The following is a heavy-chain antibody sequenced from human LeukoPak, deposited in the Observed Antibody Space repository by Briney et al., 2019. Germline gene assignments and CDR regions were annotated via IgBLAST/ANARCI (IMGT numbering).Heavy chain of an antibody. V-gene: IGHV3-30*18. CDR1: GFTFSSYG. CDR3: AKPLSGSWYYYGMDV. D-gene: IGHD6-13*01. Sequence: GGSLRLSCAASGFTFSSYGMHWVRQAPGKGLEWVAVISYDGSNKYYADSVKGRFTISRDNSKNTLYLQMNSLRAEDTAVYYCAKPLSGSWYYYGMDVWGKGTTVTVSS. J-gene: IGHJ6*04. CDR2: ISYDGSNK.